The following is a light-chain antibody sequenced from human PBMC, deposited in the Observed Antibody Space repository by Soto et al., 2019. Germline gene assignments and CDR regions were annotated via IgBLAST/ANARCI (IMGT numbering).Light chain of an antibody. CDR2: EVS. J-gene: IGLJ2*01. V-gene: IGLV2-14*01. CDR1: SSDIGYYNY. Sequence: QSALTQPASVSGSPGQSITISCTGASSDIGYYNYVSWYQQHPGKAPKLMISEVSNRPSGVSNRFSGSKSGNTASLTISGLQAEDEADYYCSSFTTSGTWVFGGGTKLTVL. CDR3: SSFTTSGTWV.